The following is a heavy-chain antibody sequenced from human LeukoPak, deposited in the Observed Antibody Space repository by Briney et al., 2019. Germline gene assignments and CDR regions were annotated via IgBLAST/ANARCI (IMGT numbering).Heavy chain of an antibody. J-gene: IGHJ3*02. CDR3: ASLSGYYDSSGYQPPDAFDI. CDR2: INPNSGGT. D-gene: IGHD3-22*01. V-gene: IGHV1-2*02. CDR1: GYTFTSYG. Sequence: ASVKVSCKASGYTFTSYGISWVRQAPGQGLEWMGWINPNSGGTNYAQKFQGRVTMTRDTSISTAYMELSRLRSDDTAVYYCASLSGYYDSSGYQPPDAFDIWGQGTMVTVSS.